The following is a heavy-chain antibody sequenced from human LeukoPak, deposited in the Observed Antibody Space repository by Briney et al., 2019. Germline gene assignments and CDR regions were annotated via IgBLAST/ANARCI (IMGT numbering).Heavy chain of an antibody. V-gene: IGHV3-64D*09. CDR1: GFSFSNYA. Sequence: PEGSLRLSCSASGFSFSNYAMHWVRQAPGKGLEYVSIISTNGITYYADSVKGRFTISRDNSRNTLYLQMSSLRPEDTAVYYCVTASTGNTGGFDYWGQGTLVTVSS. D-gene: IGHD3-9*01. CDR2: ISTNGIT. J-gene: IGHJ4*02. CDR3: VTASTGNTGGFDY.